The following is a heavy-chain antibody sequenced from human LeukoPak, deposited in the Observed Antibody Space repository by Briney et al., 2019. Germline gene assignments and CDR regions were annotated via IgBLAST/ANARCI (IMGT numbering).Heavy chain of an antibody. J-gene: IGHJ4*02. CDR3: ARSGADNWNYEFDY. V-gene: IGHV7-4-1*02. Sequence: GSSVKVSCKASGGTFSSYAISWVRQAPGQGLEWMGWINTNTAKPTYVQGFRGRFEFSLDTSVSTAYLQISSLKTDDTAVYYCARSGADNWNYEFDYWGQGTLITVSS. CDR1: GGTFSSYA. CDR2: INTNTAKP. D-gene: IGHD1-7*01.